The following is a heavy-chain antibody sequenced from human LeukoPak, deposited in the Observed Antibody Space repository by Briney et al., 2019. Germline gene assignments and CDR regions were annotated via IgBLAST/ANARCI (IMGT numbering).Heavy chain of an antibody. D-gene: IGHD5-24*01. CDR3: ARSRGWLQSHPLGY. Sequence: SETLSLTCAVYGGSFCGYYWSWIRQPPGKGLEWIGEIHHSGSTNYNPSLKSRVTISVDTSKNQFSLKLSSVTAADTAVYYCARSRGWLQSHPLGYWGQGTLVTVSS. CDR2: IHHSGST. V-gene: IGHV4-34*01. CDR1: GGSFCGYY. J-gene: IGHJ4*02.